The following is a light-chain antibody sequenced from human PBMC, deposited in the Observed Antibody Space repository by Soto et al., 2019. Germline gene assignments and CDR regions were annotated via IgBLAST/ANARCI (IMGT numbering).Light chain of an antibody. CDR1: QSVRSNF. V-gene: IGKV3-20*01. CDR3: HRYDSVLT. Sequence: EIVLTQSPGTLSLSPGERATLSCRASQSVRSNFLAWYQQKPGQAPSLLIYGASNRATGIPDRFSGSGSGTDFTLTSTRLEAEDFAKYYCHRYDSVLTFGRGTKVEI. J-gene: IGKJ1*01. CDR2: GAS.